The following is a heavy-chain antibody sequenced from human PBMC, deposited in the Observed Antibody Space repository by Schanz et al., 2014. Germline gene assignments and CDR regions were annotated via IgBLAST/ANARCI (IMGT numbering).Heavy chain of an antibody. D-gene: IGHD1-20*01. Sequence: EVHLLESGGGLVQPGGSLRLSCAASGFSFGTYAMSWVRQAPGKGLLWVSSISGTGGDDTYYADSVKGRFTISRDNSKNTLFLQMNSLRVEDSAIYYCANNWNLDYWGQGTLVTVSS. V-gene: IGHV3-23*01. CDR3: ANNWNLDY. CDR2: ISGTGGDDT. J-gene: IGHJ4*02. CDR1: GFSFGTYA.